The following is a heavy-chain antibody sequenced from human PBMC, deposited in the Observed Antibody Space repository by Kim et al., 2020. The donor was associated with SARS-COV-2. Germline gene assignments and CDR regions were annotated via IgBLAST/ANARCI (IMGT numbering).Heavy chain of an antibody. CDR3: ARGSGSYSVSYGMDV. D-gene: IGHD3-10*01. J-gene: IGHJ6*02. V-gene: IGHV1-46*01. Sequence: QKFQGRVTMTRDTSTSTVYMELSSLRSEDTAVYYCARGSGSYSVSYGMDVWGQGTTVTVSS.